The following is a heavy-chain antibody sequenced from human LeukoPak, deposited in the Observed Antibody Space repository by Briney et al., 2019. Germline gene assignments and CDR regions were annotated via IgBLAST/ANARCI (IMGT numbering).Heavy chain of an antibody. Sequence: SETLSLTCTVSGGSIFSYYWSWFRQPPGKGLEWIGYIYTSGSTNYDPSLKSRVTISVDTSKNQFSLKLSSVTAADTAVYYCARERKSSSWNYYYYYYMDVWGKGTTVTVSS. D-gene: IGHD6-13*01. CDR1: GGSIFSYY. CDR3: ARERKSSSWNYYYYYYMDV. J-gene: IGHJ6*03. CDR2: IYTSGST. V-gene: IGHV4-4*09.